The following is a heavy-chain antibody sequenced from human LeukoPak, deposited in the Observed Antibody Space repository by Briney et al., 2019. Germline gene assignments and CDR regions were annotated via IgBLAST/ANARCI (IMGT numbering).Heavy chain of an antibody. D-gene: IGHD2-21*02. CDR1: GFTFSSYW. Sequence: GSLRLSCAASGFTFSSYWMCWFRQDPGKGLAWVSCIKSDGSITAYAGSVKGRFTISRDNAKNTLYLQMNSLRADDTAVYYCARDGDAPMTDFDYWGQGTLVTVSS. J-gene: IGHJ4*02. V-gene: IGHV3-74*01. CDR2: IKSDGSIT. CDR3: ARDGDAPMTDFDY.